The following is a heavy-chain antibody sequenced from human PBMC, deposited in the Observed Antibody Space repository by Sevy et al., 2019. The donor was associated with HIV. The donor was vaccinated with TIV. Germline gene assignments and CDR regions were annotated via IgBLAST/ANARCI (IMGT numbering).Heavy chain of an antibody. CDR1: GGSISSGGYY. CDR3: ARTSDTAMIFDY. D-gene: IGHD5-18*01. V-gene: IGHV4-31*03. CDR2: IYYSGST. Sequence: SETLSLTCTVSGGSISSGGYYWSWIRQHPGKGLEWIGYIYYSGSTYYNPSLKSRVTISVDTSKNQFSLKLSSGTAADTAVYYCARTSDTAMIFDYWGQGTLVTVSS. J-gene: IGHJ4*02.